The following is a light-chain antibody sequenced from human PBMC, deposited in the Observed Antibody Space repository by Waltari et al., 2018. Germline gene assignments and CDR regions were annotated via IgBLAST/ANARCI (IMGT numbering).Light chain of an antibody. J-gene: IGKJ1*01. CDR1: QSLLHRNGYTS. CDR2: LAF. V-gene: IGKV2-28*01. Sequence: DIVLTQSPLSLPVTPGEPASISCRSRQSLLHRNGYTSLDWYLQKPGQSPQLLIYLAFNRASGVPDRFSGSGSGTDFTLKISRVEAEDVGVYYCMQTLQAPVTFGQGTKVEIK. CDR3: MQTLQAPVT.